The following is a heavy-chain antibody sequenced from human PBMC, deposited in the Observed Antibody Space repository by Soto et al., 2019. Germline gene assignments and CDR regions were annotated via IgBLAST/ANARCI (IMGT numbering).Heavy chain of an antibody. J-gene: IGHJ4*02. CDR2: ISGSGGST. CDR3: AKVVDTAMVIRTPFDY. CDR1: GFTFSSYA. Sequence: EVQLLESGGGLVQPGGSLRLSCAASGFTFSSYAMNWVRRAPGKGLEWVSAISGSGGSTYYADSVKGRFTISRDNSKNRLYLQMNSLRAEDPAVYYCAKVVDTAMVIRTPFDYWGQGTLVTVSS. D-gene: IGHD5-18*01. V-gene: IGHV3-23*01.